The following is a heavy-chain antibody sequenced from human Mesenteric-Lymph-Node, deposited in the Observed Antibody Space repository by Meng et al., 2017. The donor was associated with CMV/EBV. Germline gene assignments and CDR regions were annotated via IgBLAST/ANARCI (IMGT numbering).Heavy chain of an antibody. J-gene: IGHJ3*02. CDR2: ISSSGSTI. D-gene: IGHD1-1*01. V-gene: IGHV3-48*04. CDR3: ARDIGGLLERPNAFDI. Sequence: GESLKISCAASEFTFSNYWMNWVRQAPGKGLEWVSYISSSGSTIYYADSVKGRFTISRDNAKNSLYLQMNSLRAEDTAVYYCARDIGGLLERPNAFDIWGQGTMVTVSS. CDR1: EFTFSNYW.